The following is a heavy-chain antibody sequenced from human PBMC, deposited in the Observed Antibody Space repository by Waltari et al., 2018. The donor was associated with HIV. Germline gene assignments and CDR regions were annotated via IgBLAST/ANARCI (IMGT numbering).Heavy chain of an antibody. CDR3: ARVDYGPNPYGMDV. V-gene: IGHV4-59*01. D-gene: IGHD4-17*01. CDR2: IYYSGST. CDR1: GGSISSYS. Sequence: QVQLQESGPGLVKPSETLSLTCPVAGGSISSYSLTWLRQPPGKGLEWIGYIYYSGSTNYNPSLKSRVTISVDTSKNQFSLKLSSVTAADTAVYYCARVDYGPNPYGMDVWGQGTTVTVSS. J-gene: IGHJ6*02.